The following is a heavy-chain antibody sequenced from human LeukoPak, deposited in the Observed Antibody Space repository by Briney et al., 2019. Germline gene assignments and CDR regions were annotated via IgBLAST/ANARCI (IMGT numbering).Heavy chain of an antibody. CDR1: GFTFSSYA. J-gene: IGHJ1*01. Sequence: GGSLRLSCAASGFTFSSYAMHWVRQAPGKGLEWVVVISYDGSNKYYADSVKGRFTISRDNSKNTLYLQMNSLRAEDTAVYYCARDAGAGYSSGWYWAEYFQHWGQGTLVTVSS. D-gene: IGHD6-19*01. CDR2: ISYDGSNK. V-gene: IGHV3-30*04. CDR3: ARDAGAGYSSGWYWAEYFQH.